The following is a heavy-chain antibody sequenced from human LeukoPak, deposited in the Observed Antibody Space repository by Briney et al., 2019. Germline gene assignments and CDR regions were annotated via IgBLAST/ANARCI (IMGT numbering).Heavy chain of an antibody. Sequence: SETLSLTCTVSGGSISSYYWSWIRQPPGKGLEWIGYIYYSGSTNYNPSLKSRVTISVDTSKNQLSLKLSSVTAADTAVYYCAGGDDSSGWDAFDIWGQGTMVTVSS. D-gene: IGHD3-22*01. CDR2: IYYSGST. J-gene: IGHJ3*02. CDR1: GGSISSYY. V-gene: IGHV4-59*01. CDR3: AGGDDSSGWDAFDI.